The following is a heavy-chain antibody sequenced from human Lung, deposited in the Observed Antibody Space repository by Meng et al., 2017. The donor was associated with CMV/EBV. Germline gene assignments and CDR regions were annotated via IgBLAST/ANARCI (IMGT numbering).Heavy chain of an antibody. CDR3: ARERTQDDFWSGYCFDY. CDR1: GFTFSSYS. CDR2: ISSSSYI. J-gene: IGHJ4*02. V-gene: IGHV3-21*01. Sequence: ESXKISXAASGFTFSSYSMNWVRQAPGKGLEWVSSISSSSYIYYADSVKGRFTISRDNAKNSLYLQMNSLRAEDTAVYYCARERTQDDFWSGYCFDYWGQGTLVTVSS. D-gene: IGHD3-3*01.